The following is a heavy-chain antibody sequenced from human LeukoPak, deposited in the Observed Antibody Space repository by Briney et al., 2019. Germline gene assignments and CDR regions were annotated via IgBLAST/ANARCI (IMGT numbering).Heavy chain of an antibody. CDR1: GGSISSYY. CDR3: ARDHIAVIDY. V-gene: IGHV4-59*12. Sequence: SETLSLTCTVSGGSISSYYWSWIRQPPGKGLEWIGYIYYSGSTNYNPSLKSRVTISVDTSKNQFSLKLSSVTAADTAVYYCARDHIAVIDYWGQGTLVTVSS. CDR2: IYYSGST. D-gene: IGHD6-19*01. J-gene: IGHJ4*02.